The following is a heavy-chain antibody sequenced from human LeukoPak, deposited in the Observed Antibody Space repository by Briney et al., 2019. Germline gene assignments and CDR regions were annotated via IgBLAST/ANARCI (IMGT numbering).Heavy chain of an antibody. CDR1: GFTFSSYS. Sequence: PGGSLRLSCAASGFTFSSYSMNWVRQAPGKGLEWVSSISSSSSYIYYADSVKGRFTISRDNAKNSLYLQMYSLRAEDTAVYYCARDREFDYYDSSGYDLFDYWGQGTLVTVSS. V-gene: IGHV3-21*01. J-gene: IGHJ4*02. CDR3: ARDREFDYYDSSGYDLFDY. D-gene: IGHD3-22*01. CDR2: ISSSSSYI.